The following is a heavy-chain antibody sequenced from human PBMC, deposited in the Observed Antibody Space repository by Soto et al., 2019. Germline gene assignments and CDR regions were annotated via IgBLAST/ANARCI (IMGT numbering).Heavy chain of an antibody. D-gene: IGHD2-2*01. CDR2: ISYDGSNK. J-gene: IGHJ6*03. Sequence: GGSLRLSCAASGFTFSSYGMHWVRQAPGKGLEWVAVISYDGSNKYYADSVKGRFTISRDNSKNTLYLQMNSLRAEDTAVYYCAKAPRRQYCSSTSCYSNYMDIWGKGTTVTVSS. CDR3: AKAPRRQYCSSTSCYSNYMDI. V-gene: IGHV3-30*18. CDR1: GFTFSSYG.